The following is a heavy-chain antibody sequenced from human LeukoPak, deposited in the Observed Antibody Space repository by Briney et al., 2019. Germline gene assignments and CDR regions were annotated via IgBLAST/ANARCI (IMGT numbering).Heavy chain of an antibody. D-gene: IGHD6-13*01. V-gene: IGHV1-69*04. CDR3: ARDPRGIAAAGTGWFDP. CDR2: IIPIFGIA. CDR1: GGTFSSYA. Sequence: SVKVSCKASGGTFSSYAISWVRQAPGQGLEWMGRIIPIFGIANYAQKFQGRVTITADKSTSAAYMELSSLRSEDTAVYYCARDPRGIAAAGTGWFDPWGQGTLVTVSS. J-gene: IGHJ5*02.